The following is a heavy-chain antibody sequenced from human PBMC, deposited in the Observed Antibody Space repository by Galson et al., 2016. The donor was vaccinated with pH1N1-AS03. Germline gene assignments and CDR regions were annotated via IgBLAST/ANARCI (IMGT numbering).Heavy chain of an antibody. CDR3: ARARTSPGSLAGVGFDI. CDR1: GFTFGDYP. V-gene: IGHV3-49*03. J-gene: IGHJ3*02. Sequence: RLSCAASGFTFGDYPLTWFRQAPGKGLEWVGFIRSKTYGGTTEYAASVKGRFTISRDDSKSIAYLQMNSLKTEDTAVYYCARARTSPGSLAGVGFDIWGQGTMVTVSS. CDR2: IRSKTYGGTT. D-gene: IGHD6-6*01.